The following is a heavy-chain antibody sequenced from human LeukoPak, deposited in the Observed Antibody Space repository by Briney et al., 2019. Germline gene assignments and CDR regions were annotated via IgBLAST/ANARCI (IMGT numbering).Heavy chain of an antibody. CDR1: GGTFSSYA. D-gene: IGHD1-26*01. Sequence: ASVKVSCKASGGTFSSYAISWVRQAPGQGLEWMGWISAYNANTNYAQRVQDRVTMTTDTSTSTAYMELRSLRSDDTAVYYCARDGSKVGMYYYYMDVWGKGTTVTVSS. CDR2: ISAYNANT. V-gene: IGHV1-18*01. CDR3: ARDGSKVGMYYYYMDV. J-gene: IGHJ6*03.